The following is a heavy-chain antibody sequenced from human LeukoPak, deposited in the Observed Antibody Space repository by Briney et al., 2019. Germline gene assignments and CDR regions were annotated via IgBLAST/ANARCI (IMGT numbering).Heavy chain of an antibody. D-gene: IGHD3-10*01. CDR2: IHYTGNT. Sequence: SETLSLTCTVSAASVRGYYWSWLRQPPGKGLEWIGYIHYTGNTDYNPSLTSRVTMSVDTSKNQFSLMLTSVTAADTAVYYCARGYGSGSYNNFNQWGQGRLVAVSS. J-gene: IGHJ4*02. V-gene: IGHV4-59*02. CDR3: ARGYGSGSYNNFNQ. CDR1: AASVRGYY.